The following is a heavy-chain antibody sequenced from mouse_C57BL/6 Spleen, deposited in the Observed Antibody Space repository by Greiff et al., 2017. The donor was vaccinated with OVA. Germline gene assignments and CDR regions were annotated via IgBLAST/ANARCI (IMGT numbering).Heavy chain of an antibody. CDR1: GFSLTSYG. CDR2: IWSGGST. J-gene: IGHJ2*01. D-gene: IGHD1-1*01. CDR3: GRVEYYGSSLDY. Sequence: VQLMESGPGLVQPSQSLSISCTASGFSLTSYGVHWVRQSPGKGLEWLGVIWSGGSTDYNAAFISRLSISKDNSKSQVFFKMNSLQADDTAIYYCGRVEYYGSSLDYWGQGTTLTVSS. V-gene: IGHV2-2*01.